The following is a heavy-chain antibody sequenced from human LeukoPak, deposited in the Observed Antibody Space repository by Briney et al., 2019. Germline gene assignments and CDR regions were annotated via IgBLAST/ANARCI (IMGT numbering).Heavy chain of an antibody. D-gene: IGHD3-22*01. Sequence: PSETLSLTCTVSGGSISSYYWSWIRQPPGKGLEWIGYIYYSGSTNYNPSLKSRVTISVDTSKNQFSLKLSSVTAADTAVYYCARVYHYDSSGYWVYYFDYWGQGTLVTVSS. J-gene: IGHJ4*02. V-gene: IGHV4-59*01. CDR2: IYYSGST. CDR3: ARVYHYDSSGYWVYYFDY. CDR1: GGSISSYY.